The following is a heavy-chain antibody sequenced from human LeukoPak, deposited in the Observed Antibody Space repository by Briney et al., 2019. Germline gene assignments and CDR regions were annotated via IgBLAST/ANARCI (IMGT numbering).Heavy chain of an antibody. CDR2: IYYSGST. D-gene: IGHD5-18*01. CDR3: AANTAPVGFYFGY. Sequence: SSETLSLTCTVSGGSISSYYWSWIRQPPGKGLEWIGYIYYSGSTNYNPSLKSRVTISVDTSKNQFSLKLSSVTAADTAVYYCAANTAPVGFYFGYWGQGTLVTVSS. V-gene: IGHV4-59*01. J-gene: IGHJ4*02. CDR1: GGSISSYY.